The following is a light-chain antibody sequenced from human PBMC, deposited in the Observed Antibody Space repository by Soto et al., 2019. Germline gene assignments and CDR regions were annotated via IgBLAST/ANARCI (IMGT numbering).Light chain of an antibody. CDR3: SSYTSNSPWV. CDR1: SSDVGGYNY. J-gene: IGLJ3*02. Sequence: QSALTQPASVSGSPGQSITISCTGTSSDVGGYNYVSWYQQHPGKAPKLMIYEVSNRPLGVSYRFSGSKSGNTASLTISGLQAEDEADYYCSSYTSNSPWVFGGGTKLTVL. CDR2: EVS. V-gene: IGLV2-14*01.